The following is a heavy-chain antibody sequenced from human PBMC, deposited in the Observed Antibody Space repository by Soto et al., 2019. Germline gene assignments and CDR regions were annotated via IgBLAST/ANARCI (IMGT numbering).Heavy chain of an antibody. CDR2: IYYGGTT. D-gene: IGHD7-27*01. CDR3: ARGPSGDKVDY. CDR1: GGSFRGYY. Sequence: PSETLSLTWAVYGGSFRGYYWSWIRQPPDKGLEWIGHIYYGGTTYSNPSLKGRVTISADTSETQFSLKLNSVSAADTAVYYCARGPSGDKVDYWGQGIQVTVSS. J-gene: IGHJ4*02. V-gene: IGHV4-34*01.